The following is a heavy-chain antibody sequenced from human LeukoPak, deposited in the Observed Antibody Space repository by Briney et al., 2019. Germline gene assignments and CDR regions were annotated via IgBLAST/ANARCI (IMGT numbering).Heavy chain of an antibody. CDR1: GFTFSSYS. CDR3: ARGGVSSSWGLDY. CDR2: ISYDGSNK. J-gene: IGHJ4*02. V-gene: IGHV3-30*05. D-gene: IGHD6-13*01. Sequence: GGSLRLSCAASGFTFSSYSMNWVRQAPGKGLEWVAVISYDGSNKYYADSVRGRFTISRDNSKNTVSLQMNSLSAEDTAVYYCARGGVSSSWGLDYWGQGTLVTVSS.